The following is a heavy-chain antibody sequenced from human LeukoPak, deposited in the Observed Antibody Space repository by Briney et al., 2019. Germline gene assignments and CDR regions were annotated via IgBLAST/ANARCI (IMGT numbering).Heavy chain of an antibody. CDR3: AKDMRAARRGYYFDY. CDR1: GFTFSSYG. D-gene: IGHD6-25*01. CDR2: IRYDGSNK. J-gene: IGHJ4*02. Sequence: GGSLRLSCAASGFTFSSYGIHWVRQAPGKGLEWVAFIRYDGSNKYYTDSVKGRFTISRDNSKNALYLQMNSLRAEDTAVYYCAKDMRAARRGYYFDYWGQGTLVTVSS. V-gene: IGHV3-30*02.